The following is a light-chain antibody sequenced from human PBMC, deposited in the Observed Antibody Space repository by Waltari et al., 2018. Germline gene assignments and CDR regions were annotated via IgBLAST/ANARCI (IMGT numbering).Light chain of an antibody. V-gene: IGLV2-14*01. CDR1: STDVGAYNF. J-gene: IGLJ1*01. Sequence: QSALTQPASVSGSPGQSITISCTGSSTDVGAYNFVSWYQKHPGKVPKLILYDAGNRPSGISHRFSAAKSGNTASLTISGLQEEDEGEYYCSSYTTSTTLLFGTGTRLTVL. CDR3: SSYTTSTTLL. CDR2: DAG.